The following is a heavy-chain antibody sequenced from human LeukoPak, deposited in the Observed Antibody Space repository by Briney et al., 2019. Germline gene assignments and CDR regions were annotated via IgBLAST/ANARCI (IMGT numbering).Heavy chain of an antibody. CDR3: ARDYKYAFDN. Sequence: GGSLRLSCAASGFTFSSYAMSWVRQAPGKGLEWVSAISGSGGSTYYADSVKGRFTISRDKAKNSLYLQMNSLRVEDTAVYYCARDYKYAFDNWGQGTLVTVSA. CDR1: GFTFSSYA. J-gene: IGHJ4*02. CDR2: ISGSGGST. D-gene: IGHD5-24*01. V-gene: IGHV3-23*01.